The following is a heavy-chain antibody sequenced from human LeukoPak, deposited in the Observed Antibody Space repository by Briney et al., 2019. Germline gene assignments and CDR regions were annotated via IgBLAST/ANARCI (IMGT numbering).Heavy chain of an antibody. CDR1: GLTFSSYW. Sequence: PGGSLRLSCAASGLTFSSYWMSWVRQAPGKGPEWVANIKQDGSEKYYVDSVKGRFTISRDNSKNSLYLQMNSLRAEDTALYYCAKDKGGSSWYLVDYWGQGTLVTVSS. D-gene: IGHD6-13*01. CDR2: IKQDGSEK. J-gene: IGHJ4*02. V-gene: IGHV3-7*03. CDR3: AKDKGGSSWYLVDY.